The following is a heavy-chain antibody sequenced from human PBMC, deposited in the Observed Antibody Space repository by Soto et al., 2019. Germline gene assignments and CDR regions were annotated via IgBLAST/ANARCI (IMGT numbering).Heavy chain of an antibody. D-gene: IGHD3-3*01. V-gene: IGHV3-23*01. Sequence: EVQLLESGGGLVQPGGSLRLSCAASGFTFSSYAMSWVRQAPGKGLEWVSAISGSGGSTYYADSVKGRFTISRDNSKNALYLQMNSLRAEDTAVYYCAKDVPYYDFWSGGGDLGINNDYWGQGTLVTVSS. J-gene: IGHJ4*02. CDR3: AKDVPYYDFWSGGGDLGINNDY. CDR2: ISGSGGST. CDR1: GFTFSSYA.